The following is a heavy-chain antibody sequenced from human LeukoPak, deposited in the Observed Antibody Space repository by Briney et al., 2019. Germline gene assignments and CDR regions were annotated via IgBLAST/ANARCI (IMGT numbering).Heavy chain of an antibody. CDR1: GFTFSNAW. V-gene: IGHV3-15*07. J-gene: IGHJ5*02. D-gene: IGHD3-22*01. CDR3: ATDFYDST. CDR2: IRSNSDGGAI. Sequence: GGSLRLSCATSGFTFSNAWMNWVRRAPGKGLEWVGRIRSNSDGGAIDYAAPVKGRFTLSRDDSKTTLYLQMNSLQTEDTAVYYCATDFYDSTWGQGTLVTVSS.